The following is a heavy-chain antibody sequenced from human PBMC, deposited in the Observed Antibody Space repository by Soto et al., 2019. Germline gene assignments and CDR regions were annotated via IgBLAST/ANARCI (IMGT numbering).Heavy chain of an antibody. CDR2: IGTAGDP. V-gene: IGHV3-13*05. Sequence: ASVKVSCAASGFTFSSYDMHWVRQATGKGLEWVSAIGTAGDPYYPGSVKGRFTISRENARNSLYLQMNSLRAGDTAVYYCARXGGVEGWAVAGRYGMDVWGQGTTVTVSS. J-gene: IGHJ6*02. D-gene: IGHD6-19*01. CDR3: ARXGGVEGWAVAGRYGMDV. CDR1: GFTFSSYD.